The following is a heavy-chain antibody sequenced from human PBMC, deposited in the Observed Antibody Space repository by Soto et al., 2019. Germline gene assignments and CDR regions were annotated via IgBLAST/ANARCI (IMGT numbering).Heavy chain of an antibody. Sequence: GGSLRLSCAASGFTFSSYDMHWVRQATGKGLEWVSAIGTAGDTYYPGSVKGRFTISRENAKNSLYLQMNSLRAEDTAVYYCARDRLELGSQGYYYYGMDVWGQGTTVTVSS. CDR3: ARDRLELGSQGYYYYGMDV. CDR1: GFTFSSYD. CDR2: IGTAGDT. V-gene: IGHV3-13*01. J-gene: IGHJ6*02. D-gene: IGHD1-7*01.